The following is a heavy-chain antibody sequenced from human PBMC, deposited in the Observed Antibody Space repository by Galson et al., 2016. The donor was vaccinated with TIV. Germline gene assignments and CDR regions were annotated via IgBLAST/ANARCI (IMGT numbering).Heavy chain of an antibody. Sequence: SLRLSCAASGLSVSINYMTWVRQAPGKGLEWVSLISDGGNTYYPDPVKGRFTISRDNSKNTPYLQMNSLRVEDTAVYYCARERVVDATYYYYYYGMDVWGQGTAVTVSS. J-gene: IGHJ6*02. D-gene: IGHD2-15*01. V-gene: IGHV3-66*02. CDR2: ISDGGNT. CDR1: GLSVSINY. CDR3: ARERVVDATYYYYYYGMDV.